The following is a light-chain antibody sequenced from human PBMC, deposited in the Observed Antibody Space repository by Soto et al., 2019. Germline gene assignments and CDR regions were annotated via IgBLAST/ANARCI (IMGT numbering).Light chain of an antibody. CDR2: TNN. CDR3: KSHDRSLSGYV. J-gene: IGLJ1*01. CDR1: SSNIGSSN. Sequence: QSVLTQPPSASGTPGQRVTISCSGSSSNIGSSNVNWYQQLPGTAPKLLIYTNNQRPSGVPDRFSGSKSGTSASLAISGLQSPDEAHYSSKSHDRSLSGYVFGTGTKVTV. V-gene: IGLV1-44*01.